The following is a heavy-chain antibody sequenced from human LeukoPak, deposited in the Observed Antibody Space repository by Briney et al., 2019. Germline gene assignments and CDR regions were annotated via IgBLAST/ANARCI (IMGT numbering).Heavy chain of an antibody. CDR1: GITFSSHA. Sequence: PGGSLRLSCAASGITFSSHAMSWVRQAPGQGLEWVSLISGSGGHTYYGDSVKGRFTISRDNSTNRLYLQMNSLRPEDTAVYYCAKGGAATMRDGYNYYYYMEVWGRGTTVTVSS. CDR2: ISGSGGHT. CDR3: AKGGAATMRDGYNYYYYMEV. D-gene: IGHD5-24*01. J-gene: IGHJ6*03. V-gene: IGHV3-23*01.